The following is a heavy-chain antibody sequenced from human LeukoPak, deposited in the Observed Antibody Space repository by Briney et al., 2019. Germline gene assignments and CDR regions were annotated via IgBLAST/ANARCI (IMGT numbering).Heavy chain of an antibody. CDR3: ARPKIASYSSGWGYFDY. V-gene: IGHV5-51*01. D-gene: IGHD6-19*01. J-gene: IGHJ4*02. CDR1: GYSFTGYW. Sequence: GESLKIPCKGSGYSFTGYWIGWVRQMPGKGLEWMGIIYPGDSDTRYSPSFQGQVTISADKSISTAYLQWSSLKASDTAMYYCARPKIASYSSGWGYFDYWGQGTLVTVSS. CDR2: IYPGDSDT.